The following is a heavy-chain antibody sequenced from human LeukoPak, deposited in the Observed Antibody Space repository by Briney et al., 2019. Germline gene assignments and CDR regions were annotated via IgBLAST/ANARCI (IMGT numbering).Heavy chain of an antibody. CDR3: AKASGIAAAGGWFDP. J-gene: IGHJ5*02. D-gene: IGHD6-13*01. V-gene: IGHV3-9*03. Sequence: GRSLRLSCAASGFTFDDYAMHWVRQAPGKGLEWVSGISWNSGSIGYADSVKGRFTISRDNAKNSLYLQMNSLRAEDMALYYCAKASGIAAAGGWFDPWGQGTLVTVSS. CDR1: GFTFDDYA. CDR2: ISWNSGSI.